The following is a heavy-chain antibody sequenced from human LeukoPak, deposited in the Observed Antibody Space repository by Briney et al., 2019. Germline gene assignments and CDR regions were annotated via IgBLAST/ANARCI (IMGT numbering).Heavy chain of an antibody. CDR2: INHSGST. D-gene: IGHD4-11*01. J-gene: IGHJ4*02. V-gene: IGHV4-34*01. Sequence: PSETLSLTCAVYGGSFSGYYWSWIRQPPGKGLEWIGEINHSGSTNYNPSLKSRVTISVDTSKNQFSLKLSSVTAADTAVYYCASLYSNYVDFDYWGQGTLVTVSS. CDR3: ASLYSNYVDFDY. CDR1: GGSFSGYY.